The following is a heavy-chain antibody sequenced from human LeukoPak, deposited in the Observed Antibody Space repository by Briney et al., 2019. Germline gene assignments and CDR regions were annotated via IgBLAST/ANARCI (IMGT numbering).Heavy chain of an antibody. D-gene: IGHD2-15*01. J-gene: IGHJ3*02. Sequence: ASVKVSCKVSGYTLSSSGISWVRQAPGQGLEWIGWIRGDNGNTGYAQKLQGRVTMATDTSTSTGYMELRSLRFEDTAVYYCARGVGSAFDIWGQGTIVTVSS. CDR3: ARGVGSAFDI. CDR1: GYTLSSSG. CDR2: IRGDNGNT. V-gene: IGHV1-18*01.